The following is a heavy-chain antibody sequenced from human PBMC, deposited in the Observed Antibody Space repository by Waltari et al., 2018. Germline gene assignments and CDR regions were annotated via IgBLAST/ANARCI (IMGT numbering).Heavy chain of an antibody. V-gene: IGHV3-33*01. CDR3: ARDGNYYDSSGPKDY. CDR1: GFTFSSSG. J-gene: IGHJ4*02. Sequence: QVQLVESGGGVVRPGRSLRLSCSASGFTFSSSGMHWVRQAPGKGLEWVAVIWYDGSNKYYADSVKGRFTISRDNSKNTLYLQMNSLRAEDTAVYYCARDGNYYDSSGPKDYWGQGTLVTVSS. D-gene: IGHD3-22*01. CDR2: IWYDGSNK.